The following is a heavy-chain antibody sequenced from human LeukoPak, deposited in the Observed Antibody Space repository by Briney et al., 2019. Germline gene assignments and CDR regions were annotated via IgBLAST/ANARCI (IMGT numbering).Heavy chain of an antibody. V-gene: IGHV3-7*01. CDR2: IKQDGSKK. CDR1: GFPFSSYW. J-gene: IGHJ4*02. D-gene: IGHD3-22*01. Sequence: GSLRLSCVASGFPFSSYWMTWVRQAPGKGLEWVANIKQDGSKKSYVDSVKGRFTISRDNAKNSLYLQMNSLRAEGTAVYYCARGLYDSSGYYYFPHYWGQGTLVTVSS. CDR3: ARGLYDSSGYYYFPHY.